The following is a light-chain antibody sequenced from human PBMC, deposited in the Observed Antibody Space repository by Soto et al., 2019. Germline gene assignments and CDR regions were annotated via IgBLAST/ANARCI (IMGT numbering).Light chain of an antibody. J-gene: IGLJ2*01. Sequence: QSVLTQPPSMSAAPGQKVTITCSGSSSNVGNNFVSWYQQLPGTAPKLLIFDNSQRPSGIPDRFFGSKSGTSPTLAITGPRSGEEAVYYCEAWATKVNAVVFVGGTKLTVL. CDR1: SSNVGNNF. V-gene: IGLV1-51*01. CDR3: EAWATKVNAVV. CDR2: DNS.